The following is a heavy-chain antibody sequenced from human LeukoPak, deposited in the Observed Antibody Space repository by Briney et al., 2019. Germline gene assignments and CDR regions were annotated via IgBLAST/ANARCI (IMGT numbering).Heavy chain of an antibody. CDR3: ARHSRGYDSEFGY. Sequence: SETLSLTCTVSGDXIITYYCSWIRQPPGKGLEWIGYMYYSGSTNYNPSLKSRVTISVDKSRNQFSLTLSSVTAADTAVYYCARHSRGYDSEFGYWGQGTLVTVSS. CDR1: GDXIITYY. CDR2: MYYSGST. D-gene: IGHD5-12*01. J-gene: IGHJ4*02. V-gene: IGHV4-59*08.